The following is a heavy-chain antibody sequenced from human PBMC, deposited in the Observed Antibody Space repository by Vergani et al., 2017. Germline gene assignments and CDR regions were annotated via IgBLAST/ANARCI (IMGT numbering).Heavy chain of an antibody. CDR2: ISGGGGST. Sequence: EVQLLESGGGLVQPGGSLRLSCAASGFTFSSYAMSWVRQAPGKGLEWVSAISGGGGSTYYADSVKGRFTISRDNSKNTLYLQMNSLRAEDTAVYYCARSLESALGQYYYYGMDVWGQGTTVTVSS. D-gene: IGHD1-1*01. V-gene: IGHV3-23*01. CDR1: GFTFSSYA. J-gene: IGHJ6*02. CDR3: ARSLESALGQYYYYGMDV.